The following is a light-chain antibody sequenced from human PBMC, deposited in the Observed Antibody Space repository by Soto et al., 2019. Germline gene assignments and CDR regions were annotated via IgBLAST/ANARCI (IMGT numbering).Light chain of an antibody. CDR2: AAS. V-gene: IGKV1-39*01. CDR1: QSISNH. Sequence: DMQITQAPSSRSESVEDRVIINCRTSQSISNHLNWYQQIPGKAPKLLIFAASSLQSGVPSRFSGSRSGPDFTLTISSLQPEDFATYYCQQSYSSPPTFGQGTKVDIK. J-gene: IGKJ1*01. CDR3: QQSYSSPPT.